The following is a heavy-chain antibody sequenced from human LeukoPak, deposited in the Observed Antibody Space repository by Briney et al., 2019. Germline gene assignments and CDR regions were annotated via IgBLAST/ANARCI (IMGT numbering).Heavy chain of an antibody. D-gene: IGHD6-13*01. Sequence: PGGSLRPSCAASGFTVSSNYMSWVRQAPGKGLEWVSVVYSGGSTYYADSVKGRFTISRDNSKNTLYLQMNSLRAEDTAVYYCARGRDGAAAATGYFDYWGQGTLVTVSS. CDR1: GFTVSSNY. CDR3: ARGRDGAAAATGYFDY. CDR2: VYSGGST. J-gene: IGHJ4*02. V-gene: IGHV3-53*01.